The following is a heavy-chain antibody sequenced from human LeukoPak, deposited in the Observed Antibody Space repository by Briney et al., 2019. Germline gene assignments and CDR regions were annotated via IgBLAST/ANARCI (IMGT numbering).Heavy chain of an antibody. D-gene: IGHD4-17*01. J-gene: IGHJ3*02. Sequence: GESLKISCKGSGYSFTSYWSGWVRQLPGKGREWMGIIYPGDSDTTYSSSFQGQVTTSADKSISTAYLQWSSLKASDTAMYYCARPSDGDYFDAFDIWGQGTMVTVSS. CDR2: IYPGDSDT. CDR3: ARPSDGDYFDAFDI. CDR1: GYSFTSYW. V-gene: IGHV5-51*01.